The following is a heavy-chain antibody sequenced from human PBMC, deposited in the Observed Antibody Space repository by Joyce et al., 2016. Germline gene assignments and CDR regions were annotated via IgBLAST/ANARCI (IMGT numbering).Heavy chain of an antibody. J-gene: IGHJ4*02. CDR3: ATEGASSGPDFDR. Sequence: EVRLVESGGGLVQPGGSLRLSCEVSGLRFSQFYINWVRQSPGKGLEWVGLSKNKPDGYITEYDASVKGRFTISRDDSKSSLYLQMNSLRSEDTAFYYCATEGASSGPDFDRWGQGTLVTVSS. V-gene: IGHV3-72*01. CDR1: GLRFSQFY. CDR2: SKNKPDGYIT. D-gene: IGHD3-22*01.